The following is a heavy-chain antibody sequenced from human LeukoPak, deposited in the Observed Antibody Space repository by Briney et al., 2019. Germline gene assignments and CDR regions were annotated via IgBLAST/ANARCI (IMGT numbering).Heavy chain of an antibody. CDR1: GYTFTGYY. Sequence: GASVKVSCKASGYTFTGYYMHWVRQAPGQGLEWMGWINPNSGGTNYAQKFQGRVTMTRDTSISTAYMELSRLRSDDTAVYYCARDILIPPRGVYSLSDYWGQGTLVTVSS. CDR3: ARDILIPPRGVYSLSDY. CDR2: INPNSGGT. D-gene: IGHD6-6*01. V-gene: IGHV1-2*02. J-gene: IGHJ4*02.